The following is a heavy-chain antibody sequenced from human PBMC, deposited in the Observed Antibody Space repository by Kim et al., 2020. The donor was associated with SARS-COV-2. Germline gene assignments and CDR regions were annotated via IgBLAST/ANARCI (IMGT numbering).Heavy chain of an antibody. CDR3: ARERMVRGVIINGFDP. Sequence: SVTGRYTMSRDNAENSLYLQMNSVRAEDTAVYYCARERMVRGVIINGFDPWGQGTLVTVSS. J-gene: IGHJ5*01. D-gene: IGHD3-10*01. V-gene: IGHV3-11*06.